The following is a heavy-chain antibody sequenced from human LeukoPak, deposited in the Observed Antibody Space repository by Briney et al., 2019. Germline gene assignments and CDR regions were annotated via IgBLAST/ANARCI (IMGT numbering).Heavy chain of an antibody. V-gene: IGHV3-30*02. CDR2: IRYDSRII. CDR3: AKNDYGTDSDFYYMDF. Sequence: GGSLRLSCTTSGFSFSFYGIHWVRQAPGKGLAWVAFIRYDSRIIHYADSVRGRFTISRDNSKNTVFLQMDSLKIEDTAVCYCAKNDYGTDSDFYYMDFWGKGTKVTVSS. D-gene: IGHD3/OR15-3a*01. CDR1: GFSFSFYG. J-gene: IGHJ6*03.